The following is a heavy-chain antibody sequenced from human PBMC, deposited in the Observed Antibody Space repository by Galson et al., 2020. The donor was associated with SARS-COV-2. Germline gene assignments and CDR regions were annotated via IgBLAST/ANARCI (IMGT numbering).Heavy chain of an antibody. CDR2: IYPGDSDT. Sequence: GESLKISCEGSGYSFINYWIGWVRQMPGKGLEWMGIIYPGDSDTKYSPSFQGQVTIPADKSISTAYLQWSSLKASDTAMYYCARQTAEGYCSGGSCYADYWGQGTLVTVSS. D-gene: IGHD2-15*01. J-gene: IGHJ4*02. CDR3: ARQTAEGYCSGGSCYADY. CDR1: GYSFINYW. V-gene: IGHV5-51*01.